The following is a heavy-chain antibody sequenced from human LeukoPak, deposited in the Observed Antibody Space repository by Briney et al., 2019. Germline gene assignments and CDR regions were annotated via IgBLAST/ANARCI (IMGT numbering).Heavy chain of an antibody. CDR1: GFTFGSYG. Sequence: GGSLRLSCAASGFTFGSYGMSWVRQAPGKGLEWVSFITPNADRTSYADSVEGRFTISRDNPRNTLYMQMNSLRDEDTALYYCAIMHGYYDGSSYWVQWCQGTLVTVSS. CDR3: AIMHGYYDGSSYWVQ. D-gene: IGHD3-22*01. J-gene: IGHJ1*01. V-gene: IGHV3-23*01. CDR2: ITPNADRT.